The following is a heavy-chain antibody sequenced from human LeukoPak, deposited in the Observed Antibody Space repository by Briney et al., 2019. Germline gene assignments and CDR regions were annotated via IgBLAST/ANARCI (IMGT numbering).Heavy chain of an antibody. J-gene: IGHJ4*02. CDR1: GSSISSSN. D-gene: IGHD3-10*01. Sequence: TLSLTCAVSGSSISSSNWWSWVRQPPGKGLEWVAVISYDGSNKYYADSVKGRFTISRDNSKNTLYLQMNSLRAEDTAVYYCARVYASGSYFYFDYWGQGTLVTVSS. CDR3: ARVYASGSYFYFDY. V-gene: IGHV3-30*03. CDR2: ISYDGSNK.